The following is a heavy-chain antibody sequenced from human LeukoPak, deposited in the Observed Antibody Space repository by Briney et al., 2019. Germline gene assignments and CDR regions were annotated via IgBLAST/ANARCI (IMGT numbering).Heavy chain of an antibody. D-gene: IGHD3-3*01. CDR2: INPKSGGT. CDR3: ARGPRITIFGVVMANDAFDI. V-gene: IGHV1-2*02. J-gene: IGHJ3*02. Sequence: ASVKVSCKASGYDFNGYYIHWVRQTPGQGLEWMGWINPKSGGTVYAQKFQGRVTMTRDTSSSTAYMELSRLRFDDTVVYYCARGPRITIFGVVMANDAFDIWGQGTMVTVSS. CDR1: GYDFNGYY.